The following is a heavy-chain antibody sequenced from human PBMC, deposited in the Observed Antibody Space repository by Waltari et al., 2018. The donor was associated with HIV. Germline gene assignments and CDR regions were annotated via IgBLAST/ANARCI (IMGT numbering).Heavy chain of an antibody. CDR3: ATNGPPVGLGIVG. J-gene: IGHJ4*02. CDR1: GGSFRGYY. D-gene: IGHD7-27*01. V-gene: IGHV4-34*01. Sequence: QVQLQQWGAGLLKPSETLSLTCAVYGGSFRGYYWSWIRQPPGKGLEWIGEINHSGSTNYNPSLKSRVTISVDTSKNQFSLKLSSVTAADTAVYYCATNGPPVGLGIVGWGQGTLVTVSS. CDR2: INHSGST.